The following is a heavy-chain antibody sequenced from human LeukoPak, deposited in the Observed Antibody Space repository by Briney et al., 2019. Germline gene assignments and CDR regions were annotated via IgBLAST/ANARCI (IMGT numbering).Heavy chain of an antibody. J-gene: IGHJ4*02. CDR1: DYTFTSYG. D-gene: IGHD6-19*01. Sequence: ASVKVSCKASDYTFTSYGLSWVRQAPGQGLEWMGWISAYNDNTNYAQKLQGRVTMTTDTSTSTAYMELRSLRTDDTAVYYCATGYSSGFDYWGQGTLVTVSS. CDR2: ISAYNDNT. V-gene: IGHV1-18*01. CDR3: ATGYSSGFDY.